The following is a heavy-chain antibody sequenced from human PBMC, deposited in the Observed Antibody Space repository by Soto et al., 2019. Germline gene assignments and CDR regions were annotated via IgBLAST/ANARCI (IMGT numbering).Heavy chain of an antibody. J-gene: IGHJ4*02. V-gene: IGHV3-23*01. Sequence: EVQLLESGGGLVQPGGSLRLSCAASGFTFSSYAMNWVRQAPGKGLEWVSVISGSGDSTYFAESVKGRFTISRDNSKNPLYLQMNSLRAEDTAIYYCAKRGIGAYFDYWGQGTLVTVSS. D-gene: IGHD3-16*01. CDR2: ISGSGDST. CDR1: GFTFSSYA. CDR3: AKRGIGAYFDY.